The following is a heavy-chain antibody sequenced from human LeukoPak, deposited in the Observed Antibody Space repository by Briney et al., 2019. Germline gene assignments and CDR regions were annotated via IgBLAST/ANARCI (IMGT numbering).Heavy chain of an antibody. V-gene: IGHV4-39*01. CDR3: ARQTVAAAGSSLDY. Sequence: SETLSLTCTVSGGSISSSSYYWGWIRQPPGKGLEWIGSIYYSGSTYYNPSLKSLVTISVDTSKNQFSLKLSSVTAADTAVYYCARQTVAAAGSSLDYWGQGTLVTVSS. J-gene: IGHJ4*02. CDR2: IYYSGST. D-gene: IGHD6-13*01. CDR1: GGSISSSSYY.